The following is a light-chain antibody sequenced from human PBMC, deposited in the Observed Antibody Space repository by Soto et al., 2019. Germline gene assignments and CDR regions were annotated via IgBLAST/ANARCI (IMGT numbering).Light chain of an antibody. J-gene: IGKJ3*01. CDR1: QSLSSNY. Sequence: EIVLTQSPGTLSLSPGERATLSCRASQSLSSNYLAWYQQKPGQAPRLLIYGASTRATGIPYRFSGSGSGTDFTLTISRLEPEDFAVYYCKQYGSSLFTFGPGTKVDIK. CDR3: KQYGSSLFT. CDR2: GAS. V-gene: IGKV3-20*01.